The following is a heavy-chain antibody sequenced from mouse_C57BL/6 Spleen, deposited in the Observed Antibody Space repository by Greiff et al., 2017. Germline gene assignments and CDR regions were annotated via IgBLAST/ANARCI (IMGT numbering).Heavy chain of an antibody. CDR3: AREETGSFDD. D-gene: IGHD1-3*01. J-gene: IGHJ2*01. Sequence: VQLKESGAELVKPGASVKLSCTASGFNIKDYYMHWVKQRTEQGLEWIGRIDPEDGETKYAPQFQGKATITADTSSNTAYLPLSSLTSEDTAVYYCAREETGSFDDWGQGTTLTVSS. V-gene: IGHV14-2*01. CDR1: GFNIKDYY. CDR2: IDPEDGET.